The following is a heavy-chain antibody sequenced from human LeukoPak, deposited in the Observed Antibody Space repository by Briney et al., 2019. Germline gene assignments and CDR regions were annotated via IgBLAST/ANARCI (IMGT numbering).Heavy chain of an antibody. CDR3: AREWPHDIAANAFDI. Sequence: ASVKVSCKASGYTFTCYYMHWVRQAPGQGLEWMGIINPSGGSTSYAQKFQGRVTMTRDTSTSTVYMELSSLRSEDTAVYYCAREWPHDIAANAFDIWGRGTMVTVSS. J-gene: IGHJ3*02. CDR1: GYTFTCYY. D-gene: IGHD6-6*01. CDR2: INPSGGST. V-gene: IGHV1-46*01.